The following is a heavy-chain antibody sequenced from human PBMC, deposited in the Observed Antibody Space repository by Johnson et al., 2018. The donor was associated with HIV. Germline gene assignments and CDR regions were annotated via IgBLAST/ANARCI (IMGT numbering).Heavy chain of an antibody. D-gene: IGHD3-16*01. CDR3: AKDIGDYVPGHAFDI. Sequence: QVQVVESGGGVVQPGGSLRLSCAASGFTFSSYGMHWVRQAPGKGLEWVAFIRYDGSKRYYEASVKGRFPISRDNSKNTLHPQMNSLSAEDTALYYCAKDIGDYVPGHAFDIWGQGTMVTVSS. CDR1: GFTFSSYG. J-gene: IGHJ3*02. V-gene: IGHV3-30*02. CDR2: IRYDGSKR.